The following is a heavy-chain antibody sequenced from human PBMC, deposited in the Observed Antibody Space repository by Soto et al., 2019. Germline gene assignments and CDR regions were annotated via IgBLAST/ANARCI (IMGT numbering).Heavy chain of an antibody. J-gene: IGHJ3*02. D-gene: IGHD2-15*01. CDR3: ARAEHSQQCSGGSCYGGAFDI. CDR1: GGTFSSYA. V-gene: IGHV1-69*13. CDR2: IIPIFGTA. Sequence: SVKVSCKASGGTFSSYAISWVRQAPGQGLEWMGGIIPIFGTANYAQKFQGRVTITADESTSTAYMELSSLRSEDTAVYYCARAEHSQQCSGGSCYGGAFDIWGQGTMVTVSS.